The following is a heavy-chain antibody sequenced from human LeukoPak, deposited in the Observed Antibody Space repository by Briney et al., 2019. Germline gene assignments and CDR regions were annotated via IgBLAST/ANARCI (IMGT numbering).Heavy chain of an antibody. CDR3: ARQGVGSSFESQWDWFDP. J-gene: IGHJ5*02. V-gene: IGHV4-59*08. Sequence: PSETLSLTCTVSGGSIISYYWSWIRQAPGKGLEWIGYIYYSGSTNYNPSLKSRVTISVDTSKNQCSLRLSSVTAADTAVYYCARQGVGSSFESQWDWFDPWGQGTLVTVSS. CDR1: GGSIISYY. CDR2: IYYSGST. D-gene: IGHD6-13*01.